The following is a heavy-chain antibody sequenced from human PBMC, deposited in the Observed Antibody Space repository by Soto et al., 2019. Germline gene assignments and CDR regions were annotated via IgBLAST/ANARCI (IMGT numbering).Heavy chain of an antibody. CDR3: ASSYYYDSSGYYYVAFDK. CDR2: IDPSDSYT. Sequence: PGESLKISCKGSGYSFTSYWISWVRQMPGKGLEWMGRIDPSDSYTNYSPSFQGHVTISADKSISTAYLQWSSLKASDTAMYYCASSYYYDSSGYYYVAFDKWGQGTMVTVS. CDR1: GYSFTSYW. J-gene: IGHJ3*02. V-gene: IGHV5-10-1*01. D-gene: IGHD3-22*01.